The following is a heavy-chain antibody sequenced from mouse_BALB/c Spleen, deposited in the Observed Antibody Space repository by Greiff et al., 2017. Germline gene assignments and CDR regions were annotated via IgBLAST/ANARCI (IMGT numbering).Heavy chain of an antibody. D-gene: IGHD1-2*01. Sequence: EVKVEESGPGLVKPSQSLSLTCTVTGYSITSDYAWNWIRQFPGNKLEWMGYISYSGSTSYNPSLKSRISITRDTSKNQFFLQLNSVTTEETATYYCARLGHYDGGDWFAYWGQGTLVTVSA. CDR1: GYSITSDYA. CDR3: ARLGHYDGGDWFAY. CDR2: ISYSGST. V-gene: IGHV3-2*02. J-gene: IGHJ3*01.